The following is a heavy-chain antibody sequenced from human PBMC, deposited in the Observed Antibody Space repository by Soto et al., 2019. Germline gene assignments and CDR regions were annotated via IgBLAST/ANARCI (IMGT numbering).Heavy chain of an antibody. CDR1: GGSISSGGYY. CDR3: ARGGNSNWPLYNWFDP. D-gene: IGHD4-4*01. V-gene: IGHV4-31*03. Sequence: QVQLQESGPGLVKPSQTLSLTCTVSGGSISSGGYYWSWIRQHPGKGLEWIGYIYYSGSTYYNPSLKSRVTISVDTSKNQFSLKLSSVTAADTAVYYCARGGNSNWPLYNWFDPWGQGTLVTVSS. CDR2: IYYSGST. J-gene: IGHJ5*02.